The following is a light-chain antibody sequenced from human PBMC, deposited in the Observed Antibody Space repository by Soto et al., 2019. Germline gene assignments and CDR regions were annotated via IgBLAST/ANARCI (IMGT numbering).Light chain of an antibody. CDR1: HTINNL. Sequence: DIQMTQSPSTLSASVGDRVSITCRASHTINNLMAWYQQKPGQAPKLLIYKASNLEAGLPSRFSGSGSGTELTLTISSLQPDDFATYYCQQYSSYPSLTFGGGTKVDIK. J-gene: IGKJ4*01. CDR2: KAS. V-gene: IGKV1-5*03. CDR3: QQYSSYPSLT.